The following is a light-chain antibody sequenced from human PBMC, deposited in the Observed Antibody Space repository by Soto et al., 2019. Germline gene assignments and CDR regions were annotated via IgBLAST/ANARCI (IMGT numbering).Light chain of an antibody. Sequence: QSALTQPASVSGSPGQSITISCTGTSSDVGNYNIVSWYQQHPGKAPKVMIYEGSKRPSGVSNRFSGSKSGNTASLTISGLQAEDEADYYCCSYAGRSTPVVFGGGTQLTV. CDR1: SSDVGNYNI. V-gene: IGLV2-23*01. CDR3: CSYAGRSTPVV. CDR2: EGS. J-gene: IGLJ2*01.